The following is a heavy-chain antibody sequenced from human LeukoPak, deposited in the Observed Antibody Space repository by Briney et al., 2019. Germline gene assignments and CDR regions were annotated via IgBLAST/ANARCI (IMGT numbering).Heavy chain of an antibody. D-gene: IGHD3-3*01. CDR1: AFIFSGHW. V-gene: IGHV3-30-3*01. CDR2: ISYDGSNK. CDR3: ARPPIRDFWSGPHFDY. J-gene: IGHJ4*02. Sequence: GGSLRLSCEGSAFIFSGHWMNWVRQAPGKGLEWVAVISYDGSNKYYADSVKGRFTISRDNSKNTLYLQMNSLRAEDTAVYYCARPPIRDFWSGPHFDYWGQGTLVTVSS.